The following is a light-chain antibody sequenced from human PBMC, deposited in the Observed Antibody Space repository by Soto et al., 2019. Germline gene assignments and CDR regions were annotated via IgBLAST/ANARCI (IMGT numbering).Light chain of an antibody. V-gene: IGKV1-17*03. Sequence: DIQMTQSPSAMSASVGDRVTITCRARQDINNYLVWFQQKPGKVPKRLIYAASSLQSGVPSRFRGSGSGTEFTLTIIGLQPEDFATYYCLQHKSYPLTFGGGTNVEL. CDR2: AAS. CDR1: QDINNY. CDR3: LQHKSYPLT. J-gene: IGKJ4*01.